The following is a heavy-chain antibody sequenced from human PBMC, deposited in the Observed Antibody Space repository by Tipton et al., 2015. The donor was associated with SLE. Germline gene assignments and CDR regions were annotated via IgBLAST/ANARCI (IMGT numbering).Heavy chain of an antibody. CDR3: ARDSSAPSSYWYFDL. V-gene: IGHV3-7*01. D-gene: IGHD2-2*01. CDR2: MKEDGSEK. J-gene: IGHJ2*01. Sequence: AVSGFTFSTYWMSWVRQAPGKGLEWVATMKEDGSEKSYVGSVKGRFTISRDNAKKSLFLQMNSLRAEDTAVYYCARDSSAPSSYWYFDLWGRGTLVTVSS. CDR1: GFTFSTYW.